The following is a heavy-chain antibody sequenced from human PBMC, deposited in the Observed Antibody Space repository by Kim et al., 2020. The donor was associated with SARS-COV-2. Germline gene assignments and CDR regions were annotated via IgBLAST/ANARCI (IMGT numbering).Heavy chain of an antibody. CDR2: ISAYNGNT. D-gene: IGHD3-16*02. CDR3: ARVEVIMITFGGVIDPQFDY. Sequence: ASVKVSCKASGYTFTSYGISWVRQAPGQGLEWMGWISAYNGNTNYAQKLQGRVTMTTDTSTSTAYMELRSLRSDDTAVYYCARVEVIMITFGGVIDPQFDYWGQGTLVTVSS. CDR1: GYTFTSYG. J-gene: IGHJ4*02. V-gene: IGHV1-18*04.